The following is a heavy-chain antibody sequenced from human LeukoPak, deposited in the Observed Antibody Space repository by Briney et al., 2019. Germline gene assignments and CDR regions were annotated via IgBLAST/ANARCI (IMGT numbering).Heavy chain of an antibody. V-gene: IGHV7-4-1*02. Sequence: GASVKVSCKASGYTFTSYAMNWVRQAPGQGLEWMGWINTNTGNPTYAQGFTGRFVFSLDTSVSTAYLQISRLKAEDTDVYYCARLFGEFYYQLYLDLWGKGTPVTVSS. D-gene: IGHD3-10*02. J-gene: IGHJ6*03. CDR3: ARLFGEFYYQLYLDL. CDR2: INTNTGNP. CDR1: GYTFTSYA.